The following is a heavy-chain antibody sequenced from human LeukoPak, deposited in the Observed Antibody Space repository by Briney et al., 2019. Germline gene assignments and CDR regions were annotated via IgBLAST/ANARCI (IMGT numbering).Heavy chain of an antibody. J-gene: IGHJ4*02. CDR3: ATLPGYSSGWLRYFDY. CDR2: ISGSGGRT. D-gene: IGHD6-19*01. Sequence: GGSLRLSCAPSGFTFSDYYMSWVRQAPGKGLEWVSAISGSGGRTYYADSVKGRFTISRDNSKNTLYLQMNSLRAEDTAVYYSATLPGYSSGWLRYFDYWGQGTLVTVSS. CDR1: GFTFSDYY. V-gene: IGHV3-23*01.